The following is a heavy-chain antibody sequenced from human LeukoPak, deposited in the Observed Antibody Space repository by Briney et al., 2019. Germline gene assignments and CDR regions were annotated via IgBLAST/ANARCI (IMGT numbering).Heavy chain of an antibody. V-gene: IGHV3-30*03. Sequence: GGSLRLSCAASGFTFSSYGMHWVRQAPGKGLEWVAVISYDGSNKYYVDSVKGRFTISRDNAKNSLYLQMNSLRAEDTAVYYCARAGYCSSTSCYYYYYYGMDVWGQGTTVTVSS. CDR3: ARAGYCSSTSCYYYYYYGMDV. CDR1: GFTFSSYG. J-gene: IGHJ6*02. CDR2: ISYDGSNK. D-gene: IGHD2-2*01.